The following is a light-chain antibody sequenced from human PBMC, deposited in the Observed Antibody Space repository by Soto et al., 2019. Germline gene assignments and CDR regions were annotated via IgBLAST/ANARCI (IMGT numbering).Light chain of an antibody. CDR1: KSVSSY. CDR3: QQRSNWPLAMYT. Sequence: EIVLTHSPDTLSLSPGERATLSCRASKSVSSYLAWYQQKPGQAPRLLIYDASNMATGIPARFSGSGSGTDLTLSISSLEPEDFAVYYCQQRSNWPLAMYTLGQGTKLEIK. CDR2: DAS. V-gene: IGKV3-11*01. J-gene: IGKJ2*01.